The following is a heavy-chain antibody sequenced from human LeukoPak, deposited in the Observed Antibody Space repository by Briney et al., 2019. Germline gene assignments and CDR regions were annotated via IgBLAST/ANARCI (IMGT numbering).Heavy chain of an antibody. CDR1: GFTFSSYG. CDR2: ISYDGSNK. CDR3: AAPLVSRLAFDI. D-gene: IGHD6-6*01. V-gene: IGHV3-30*03. J-gene: IGHJ3*02. Sequence: GGSLRLSCAASGFTFSSYGMHWVRQAPGKGLEWVAVISYDGSNKYYADSVKGRFTISRDNSKNTLYLQMNSLRAEDTAVYYCAAPLVSRLAFDIWGQGTMVTVSS.